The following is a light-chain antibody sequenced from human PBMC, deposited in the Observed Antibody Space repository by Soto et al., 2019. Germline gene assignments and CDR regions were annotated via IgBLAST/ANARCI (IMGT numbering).Light chain of an antibody. J-gene: IGLJ2*01. CDR1: NIGHKN. Sequence: SSELTQPLSVSVALGQMARITCGGNNIGHKNVHWYQQKAGQAPVLVIYRDSNRPPGIPERLSGSNSGNTATLTISGAQAGDEADYYCQVWDNNIVVFGGGTKLTVL. V-gene: IGLV3-9*01. CDR3: QVWDNNIVV. CDR2: RDS.